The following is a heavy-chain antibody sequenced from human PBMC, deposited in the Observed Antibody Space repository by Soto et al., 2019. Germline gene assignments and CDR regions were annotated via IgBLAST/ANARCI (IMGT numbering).Heavy chain of an antibody. D-gene: IGHD3-10*01. CDR2: IYHSGST. CDR1: GGSISSSNW. CDR3: ARRWGEGRVDY. V-gene: IGHV4-4*02. Sequence: QVQLQESGPGLVKPSGTLSLTCAVSGGSISSSNWWSWVRQPPGKGLQWIGEIYHSGSTNYIPSLKGRGTISVDKSRNQFSLKLSSVTAADTAVYYCARRWGEGRVDYWGQGTLVTVSS. J-gene: IGHJ4*02.